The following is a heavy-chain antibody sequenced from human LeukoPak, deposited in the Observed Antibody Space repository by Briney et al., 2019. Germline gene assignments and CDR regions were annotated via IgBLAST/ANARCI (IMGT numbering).Heavy chain of an antibody. J-gene: IGHJ4*02. CDR3: ARLYRDYDFWSGYHRFDY. CDR2: INHSGST. Sequence: SETLSLTCAVYGGSFSGYYWSWIRQPPGKGLELIGEINHSGSTNYNPSLKSRVTISVDTSKNQFSLKLSSVTAADTAVYYCARLYRDYDFWSGYHRFDYWGQGTLVTVSS. CDR1: GGSFSGYY. V-gene: IGHV4-34*01. D-gene: IGHD3-3*01.